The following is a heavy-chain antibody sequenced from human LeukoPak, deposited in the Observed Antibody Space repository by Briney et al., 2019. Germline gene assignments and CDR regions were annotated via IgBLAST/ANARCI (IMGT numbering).Heavy chain of an antibody. D-gene: IGHD1-7*01. V-gene: IGHV3-74*01. CDR3: ATARNFRFEY. J-gene: IGHJ4*02. CDR2: MNGEGTTI. Sequence: GGSLRLSCATSGLTFRTTWMHWVRQAPGKGLMWVSCMNGEGTTIDYADSVKGRFTVSRDYAKNTLFLQMNNLRTEDTALYFCATARNFRFEYWGQGSLVIVSA. CDR1: GLTFRTTW.